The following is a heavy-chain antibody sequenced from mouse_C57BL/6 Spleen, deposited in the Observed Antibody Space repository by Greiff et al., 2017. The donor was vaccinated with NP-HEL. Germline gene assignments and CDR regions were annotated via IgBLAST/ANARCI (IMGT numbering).Heavy chain of an antibody. CDR3: ARQRGDDYDYWYFEV. D-gene: IGHD2-4*01. J-gene: IGHJ1*03. V-gene: IGHV5-12*01. CDR2: LSNGGGST. CDR1: GFTFSDYY. Sequence: EVKVVESGGGLVQPGGSLKLSCAASGFTFSDYYMYWVRQTPEKRLEWVAYLSNGGGSTYYPDTVKGRFTFSRDNAKNTLYMQRSRLKAEDTAMYYGARQRGDDYDYWYFEVWGTGTTVTVSS.